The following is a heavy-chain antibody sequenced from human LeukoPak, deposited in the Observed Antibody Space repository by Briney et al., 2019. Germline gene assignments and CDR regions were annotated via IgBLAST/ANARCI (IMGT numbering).Heavy chain of an antibody. CDR3: ARRDFWSGYYYDY. V-gene: IGHV4-39*01. CDR1: DGSVSSSRYF. Sequence: SETLSLTCTVSDGSVSSSRYFWGWIRQPPGKGLEWIGNIYYSGNTYYNPPLKSRVTISVDTSKNQFSLKLSSVTAADTAVYYCARRDFWSGYYYDYWGHGTLVTVSS. D-gene: IGHD3-3*01. CDR2: IYYSGNT. J-gene: IGHJ4*01.